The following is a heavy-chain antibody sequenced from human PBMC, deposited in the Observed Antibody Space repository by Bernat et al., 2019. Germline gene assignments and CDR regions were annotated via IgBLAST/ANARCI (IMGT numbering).Heavy chain of an antibody. CDR2: IWYDGSNK. V-gene: IGHV3-33*01. CDR3: ARGGETYGSRSRPYYYDYGMDV. Sequence: QVQLVESGGGVVQPGRSLRLSCAASGFTFSSCGMHWVRQAPGKGLEWVAVIWYDGSNKYYADSGKGRFTISRDNSKNTLYLQMNSLRAEDTAVYYCARGGETYGSRSRPYYYDYGMDVWGQGTTVTVSS. J-gene: IGHJ6*02. CDR1: GFTFSSCG. D-gene: IGHD3-10*01.